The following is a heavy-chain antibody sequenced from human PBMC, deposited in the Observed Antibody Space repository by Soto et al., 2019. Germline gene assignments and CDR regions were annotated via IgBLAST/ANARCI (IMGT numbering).Heavy chain of an antibody. V-gene: IGHV3-49*03. CDR3: TRDRHITIFGVVIIPHYYYYYMDV. J-gene: IGHJ6*03. Sequence: GGSLRLSCTASGFTFGDYAMSWFRQAPGKGLEWVGFIRSKAYGGTTEYAASVKGRFTISRDDSKSIAYLQMNSLKTEDTAVYYCTRDRHITIFGVVIIPHYYYYYMDVWGKGTTVTVSS. CDR2: IRSKAYGGTT. D-gene: IGHD3-3*01. CDR1: GFTFGDYA.